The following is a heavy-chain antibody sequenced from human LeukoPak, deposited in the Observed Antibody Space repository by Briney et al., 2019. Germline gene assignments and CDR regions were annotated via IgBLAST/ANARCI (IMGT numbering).Heavy chain of an antibody. J-gene: IGHJ4*02. D-gene: IGHD6-13*01. CDR3: ARGLGIAAAGTYKTFDY. Sequence: SETLSLTCAVYGGSFSGYYWSWIRQPPGKGLEWIGEINHSGSTNYNPSLKSRVTISVDTSKNQFSLKLRSVTAADTAVYYCARGLGIAAAGTYKTFDYWGQGTLVTVSS. CDR1: GGSFSGYY. V-gene: IGHV4-34*01. CDR2: INHSGST.